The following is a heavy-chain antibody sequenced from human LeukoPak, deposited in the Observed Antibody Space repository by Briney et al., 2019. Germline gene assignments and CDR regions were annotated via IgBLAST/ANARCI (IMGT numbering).Heavy chain of an antibody. D-gene: IGHD2-2*01. CDR1: GFTFSNYA. CDR2: INGRGGST. CDR3: AHGAMYQLDY. V-gene: IGHV3-23*01. J-gene: IGHJ4*02. Sequence: GGSLRLSCAASGFTFSNYAMSWVRQAPGKGLEWVSSINGRGGSTYYADSVKGRFTISGDNSRNTLFLQMNSLRAEDTAVYYCAHGAMYQLDYWGQGTLVTVSS.